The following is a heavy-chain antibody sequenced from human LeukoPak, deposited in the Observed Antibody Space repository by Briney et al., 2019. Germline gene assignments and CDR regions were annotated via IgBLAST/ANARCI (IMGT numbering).Heavy chain of an antibody. CDR2: IYYSGST. CDR3: ARGRGRRGYGSFDT. Sequence: SETLSLTCTVSGGSISSYYWSWIRQPPGKGLEWIGYIYYSGSTNYNPSLKGRVTISVDTSKNQFSLKLSSVTAADTAVYYCARGRGRRGYGSFDTGGQRPRVTPSP. J-gene: IGHJ4*02. D-gene: IGHD3-10*01. CDR1: GGSISSYY. V-gene: IGHV4-59*01.